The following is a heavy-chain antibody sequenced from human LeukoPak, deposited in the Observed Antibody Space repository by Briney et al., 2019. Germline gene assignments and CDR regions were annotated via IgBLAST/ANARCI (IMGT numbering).Heavy chain of an antibody. Sequence: GGSLRLSCAASGFTFSSYSMNWVRQAPVKGLEWVSSISSSSSYIYYADSVKGRFTISRDNAKNSLYLQMNSLRAEDTAVYYCARDGAYGEVVGWGQGTLVTVSS. V-gene: IGHV3-21*01. D-gene: IGHD4-17*01. J-gene: IGHJ4*02. CDR3: ARDGAYGEVVG. CDR1: GFTFSSYS. CDR2: ISSSSSYI.